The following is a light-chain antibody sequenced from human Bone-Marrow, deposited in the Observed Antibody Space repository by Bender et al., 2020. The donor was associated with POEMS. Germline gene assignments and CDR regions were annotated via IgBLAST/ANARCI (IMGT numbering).Light chain of an antibody. CDR2: EVT. CDR3: CSYAGSYTYV. Sequence: QSALTQPASVSGSPGQSITISCTGSSSDIGTYNLVSWYQQYPGEAPKLVIYEVTQRPSGVSTRFSGSKSGNTASLTISGLQAEDEADYYCCSYAGSYTYVFGPGTKVTVL. V-gene: IGLV2-23*02. CDR1: SSDIGTYNL. J-gene: IGLJ1*01.